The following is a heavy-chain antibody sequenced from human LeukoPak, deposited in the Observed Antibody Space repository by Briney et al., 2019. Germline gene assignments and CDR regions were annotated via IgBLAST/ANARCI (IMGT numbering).Heavy chain of an antibody. CDR2: IYHSGST. CDR1: GYSISSGYY. J-gene: IGHJ4*02. D-gene: IGHD4-17*01. V-gene: IGHV4-38-2*02. CDR3: ASSATVGY. Sequence: PSETLSLTCTVSGYSISSGYYWGWIRQPPGKGLEWIGSIYHSGSTYYNPSLKSRVTISVDTSKNQFSLKLSSVTAADTAVYYCASSATVGYWGQGTLVTVSS.